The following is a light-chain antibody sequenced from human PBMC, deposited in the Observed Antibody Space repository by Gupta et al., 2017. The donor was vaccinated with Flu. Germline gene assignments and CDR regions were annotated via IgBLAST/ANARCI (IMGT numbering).Light chain of an antibody. CDR2: GAS. CDR3: QQRGNWPLMYT. CDR1: QSISNY. J-gene: IGKJ2*01. Sequence: DIVLTQSPATLSLSPGERATLSCRASQSISNYLAWYQQKPGQPPRLLIYGASNRATGIPARFSGSGSGTDFTLTISSREPEDFAVYYCQQRGNWPLMYTFGQGTKLEIK. V-gene: IGKV3-11*01.